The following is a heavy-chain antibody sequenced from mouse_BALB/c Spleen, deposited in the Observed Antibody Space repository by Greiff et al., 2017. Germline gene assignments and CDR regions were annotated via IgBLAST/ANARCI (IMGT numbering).Heavy chain of an antibody. J-gene: IGHJ4*01. Sequence: VQLQQSGPGLVQPSQSLSITCTVSGFSLTSYGVHWVRQSPGKGLEWLGVIWSGGSTDYNAAFISRLSISKDNSKSQVFFKMNSLQANDTAIYYCARKKYGNPYAMDYWGQGTSVTVSS. CDR1: GFSLTSYG. V-gene: IGHV2-2*02. D-gene: IGHD2-10*02. CDR3: ARKKYGNPYAMDY. CDR2: IWSGGST.